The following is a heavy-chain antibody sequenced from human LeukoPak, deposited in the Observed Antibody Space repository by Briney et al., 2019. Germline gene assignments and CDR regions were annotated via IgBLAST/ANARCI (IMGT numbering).Heavy chain of an antibody. D-gene: IGHD3-22*01. J-gene: IGHJ4*02. CDR2: ISYDGSNK. CDR3: ARVNYYDSSDY. V-gene: IGHV3-30*03. CDR1: GFTFSSYG. Sequence: SGGSLRLSCAASGFTFSSYGMHWVRQAPGKGLEWVAVISYDGSNKYYADSVKGRFTISRDNSKNTLYLQMNSLRAEDTAVYYCARVNYYDSSDYWGQGTLVTVSS.